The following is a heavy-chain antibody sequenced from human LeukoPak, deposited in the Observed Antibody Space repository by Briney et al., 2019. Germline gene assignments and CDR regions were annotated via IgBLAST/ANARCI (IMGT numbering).Heavy chain of an antibody. J-gene: IGHJ6*03. D-gene: IGHD3-16*01. CDR3: ARGVVSGRFGDYYYYMDV. V-gene: IGHV4-34*01. Sequence: PSETLSLTCAVYGGSFSGHYWTWIRQPPGKGLQWKGEVNDRGSTNYNPSLKSRLTIPEDKSKKQFPLRLPSVTAADTAVYYCARGVVSGRFGDYYYYMDVWGKGTTVTVSS. CDR1: GGSFSGHY. CDR2: VNDRGST.